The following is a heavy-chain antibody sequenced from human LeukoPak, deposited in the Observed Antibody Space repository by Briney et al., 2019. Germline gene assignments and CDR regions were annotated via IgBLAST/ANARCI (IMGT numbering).Heavy chain of an antibody. D-gene: IGHD3-10*01. J-gene: IGHJ4*02. CDR3: ARDGDYGTGSYYRGFFDY. V-gene: IGHV1-2*06. CDR1: GYSFTAFY. CDR2: IHPRSGET. Sequence: EASVKVSCKASGYSFTAFYIHWVRQAPGQGLEWMGRIHPRSGETNYAYRFRGRVTMTRDTSISTTYMDLGSLGSDDTAVYYCARDGDYGTGSYYRGFFDYWGQGTLVTVSS.